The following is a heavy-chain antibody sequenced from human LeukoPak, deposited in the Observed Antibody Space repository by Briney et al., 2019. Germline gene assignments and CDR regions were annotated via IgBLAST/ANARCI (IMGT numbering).Heavy chain of an antibody. J-gene: IGHJ4*02. CDR2: IYSGGST. CDR3: AKDQFRSGWSTGLDY. D-gene: IGHD6-19*01. V-gene: IGHV3-53*05. Sequence: GGSLRLSCAASGFTVSSNYMSWVRQAPGKGLEWVSVIYSGGSTYYADSVKGRFTISRDNSKNTLYLQMNSLRAEDTAVYYCAKDQFRSGWSTGLDYWGQGTLVTVSS. CDR1: GFTVSSNY.